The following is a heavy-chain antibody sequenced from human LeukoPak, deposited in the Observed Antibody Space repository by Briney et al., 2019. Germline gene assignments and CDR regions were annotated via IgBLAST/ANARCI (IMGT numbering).Heavy chain of an antibody. Sequence: GGSLRLSCAASGFTFSSYAMSWVRQAPGKGLEWVSAISGSGGSTYYADSVKGRFTISRDNSKNTLYLQMNSLRAEDTAVYYCARVSYYYDSSGYDTEVGAFDIWGQGTMVTVSS. V-gene: IGHV3-23*01. CDR2: ISGSGGST. J-gene: IGHJ3*02. D-gene: IGHD3-22*01. CDR1: GFTFSSYA. CDR3: ARVSYYYDSSGYDTEVGAFDI.